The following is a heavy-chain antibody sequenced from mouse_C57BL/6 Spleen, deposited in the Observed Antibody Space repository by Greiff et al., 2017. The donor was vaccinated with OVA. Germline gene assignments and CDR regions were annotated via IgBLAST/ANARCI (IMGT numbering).Heavy chain of an antibody. Sequence: EVKLVESGGDLVKPGGSLKLSCAASGFTFSSYGMSWVRQTPDKRLEWVATISSGGSYTYYPDSVKGRFTISRDNAKNTLYLQMSSLKSEDTAMYYCASHEVDYDGTGYVDVWGTGTTVTVSS. D-gene: IGHD2-4*01. CDR2: ISSGGSYT. CDR1: GFTFSSYG. V-gene: IGHV5-6*01. J-gene: IGHJ1*03. CDR3: ASHEVDYDGTGYVDV.